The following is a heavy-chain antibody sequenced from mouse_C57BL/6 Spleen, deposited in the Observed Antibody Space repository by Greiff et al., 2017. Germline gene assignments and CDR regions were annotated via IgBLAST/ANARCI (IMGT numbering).Heavy chain of an antibody. Sequence: QVQLQQPGTELVKPGASVKLSCKASGYTFTSYWMHWVKQRPGQGLEWIGNINPSNGGTNYNETFKSKATLTVDKSSSTAYMQLSSLTSEDSAVYYWARGPGYGYDVFDDWGQGTTLTVSS. CDR2: INPSNGGT. V-gene: IGHV1-53*01. J-gene: IGHJ2*01. CDR1: GYTFTSYW. CDR3: ARGPGYGYDVFDD. D-gene: IGHD2-2*01.